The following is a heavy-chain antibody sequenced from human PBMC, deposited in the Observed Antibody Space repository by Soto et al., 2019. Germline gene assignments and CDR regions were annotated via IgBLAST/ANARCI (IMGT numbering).Heavy chain of an antibody. CDR2: INPRGGST. CDR3: ARSRCSSTSCYTRGRGYYYYGMDV. Sequence: QVQLVQSGAEVKKPGASVKVSCKASGYTFTSYYMHWVRQAPGQGLEWMGIINPRGGSTSYAQKFQGRVTMTRDTSTSTVYMELSSLRSEDTAVYYCARSRCSSTSCYTRGRGYYYYGMDVWGQGTTVTVSS. CDR1: GYTFTSYY. D-gene: IGHD2-2*02. J-gene: IGHJ6*02. V-gene: IGHV1-46*01.